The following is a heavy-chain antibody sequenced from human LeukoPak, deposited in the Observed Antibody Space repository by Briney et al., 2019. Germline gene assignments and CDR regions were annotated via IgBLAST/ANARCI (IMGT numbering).Heavy chain of an antibody. CDR3: ARETAAAILY. Sequence: PGGSLRLSCSASGFTFSSFNMNWVRHTPGRGLEWVSYISGSSGSSYYADSVKGRFTISRDNAKNSLYLQMNSLRDEDTAVYYCARETAAAILYWGQGTLVTVSS. CDR1: GFTFSSFN. D-gene: IGHD6-13*01. V-gene: IGHV3-48*02. J-gene: IGHJ4*02. CDR2: ISGSSGSS.